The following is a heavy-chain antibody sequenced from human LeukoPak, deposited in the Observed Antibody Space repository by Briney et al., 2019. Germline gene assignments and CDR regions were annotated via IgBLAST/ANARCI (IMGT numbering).Heavy chain of an antibody. CDR1: GFTFSDYN. D-gene: IGHD3-10*01. Sequence: AGGSLRLSCAASGFTFSDYNMNWVRQVPGKGLESVSYMSRSGDIIYYADSVKGRFTISRDNAKNSLYLQMNSLRAEDTAVYYCARHVYYGSGSPRLDYWGQGTLVTVSS. V-gene: IGHV3-48*01. J-gene: IGHJ4*02. CDR2: MSRSGDII. CDR3: ARHVYYGSGSPRLDY.